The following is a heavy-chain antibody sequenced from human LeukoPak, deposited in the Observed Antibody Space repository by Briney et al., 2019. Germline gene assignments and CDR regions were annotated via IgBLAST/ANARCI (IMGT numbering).Heavy chain of an antibody. V-gene: IGHV3-74*01. CDR2: IRADGSTT. CDR1: GITFSNYW. CDR3: VRGYGHFDY. J-gene: IGHJ4*02. Sequence: GGSLRLSCTVSGITFSNYWVHWVRQAPGKGLVWVTRIRADGSTTDYADFVKGRFTISRDNAKNTLHLQMNSLGAEDTAVYYCVRGYGHFDYWGQGTQVTVSS. D-gene: IGHD4-17*01.